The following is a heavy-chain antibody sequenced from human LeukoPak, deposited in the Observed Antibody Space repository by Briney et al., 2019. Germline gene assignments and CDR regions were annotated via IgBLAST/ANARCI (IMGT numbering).Heavy chain of an antibody. CDR1: GGSISSYY. V-gene: IGHV4-59*08. CDR3: ARHGGSSSSRVYWFDP. D-gene: IGHD6-6*01. J-gene: IGHJ5*02. Sequence: SETLSLTCTVSGGSISSYYWSWIRQPPGKGLEWIGYIYYSGSTNYNPSLKSRVTISVDTSKNQFSLKLSSVTAADTAVYYCARHGGSSSSRVYWFDPWGQGTLVTVSS. CDR2: IYYSGST.